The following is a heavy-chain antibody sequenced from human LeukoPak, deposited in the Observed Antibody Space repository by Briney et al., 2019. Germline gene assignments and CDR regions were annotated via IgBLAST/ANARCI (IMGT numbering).Heavy chain of an antibody. J-gene: IGHJ4*02. CDR2: MYYSGST. D-gene: IGHD3-22*01. Sequence: SETLSLTCTVSGGSIRSYYWSWIRQPPGKGLEWIGYMYYSGSTNYNPSLKSRVTISVDTSKNQFSLKLSSVTAADTAVYYCARVRALSDYDSSGDLYYFDYWGRGTLVTVSS. V-gene: IGHV4-59*01. CDR1: GGSIRSYY. CDR3: ARVRALSDYDSSGDLYYFDY.